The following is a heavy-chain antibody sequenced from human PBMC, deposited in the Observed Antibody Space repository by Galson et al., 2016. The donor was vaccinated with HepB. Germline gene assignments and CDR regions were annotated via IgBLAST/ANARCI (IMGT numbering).Heavy chain of an antibody. CDR3: AKIAVTGTWYFDL. CDR2: ISGSGTLT. CDR1: GFTFSSNG. Sequence: SLRLSCAASGFTFSSNGMSWVRQAPEKGLEWVSCISGSGTLTYYADSVKGRFTISRDNSKNTLNLQMNSLRAEDTAVYYCAKIAVTGTWYFDLWGRGALVSVSS. V-gene: IGHV3-23*01. J-gene: IGHJ2*01. D-gene: IGHD6-19*01.